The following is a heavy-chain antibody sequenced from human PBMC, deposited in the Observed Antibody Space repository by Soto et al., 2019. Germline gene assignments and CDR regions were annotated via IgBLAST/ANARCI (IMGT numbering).Heavy chain of an antibody. J-gene: IGHJ5*01. CDR3: STRAYDTNGYYRFDP. CDR2: INHSGRV. CDR1: GGSFSGHS. Sequence: SETLSLTCAVYGGSFSGHSWSWIRQSPGKGLEWIGDINHSGRVNYSPSLKSRVTISLDTSKNQFSLTLSAVTAADTAMYYCSTRAYDTNGYYRFDPWGQGTLVTVSS. D-gene: IGHD3-22*01. V-gene: IGHV4-34*01.